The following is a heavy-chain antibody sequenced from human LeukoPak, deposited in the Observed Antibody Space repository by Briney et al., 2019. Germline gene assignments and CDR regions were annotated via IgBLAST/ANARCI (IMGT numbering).Heavy chain of an antibody. Sequence: PSETLSLTCTVSGVSISSGDHNWSWIRQHPGKGLEWIGYISYTGSPDYHPSLRSRLTISVDTSQSQFSLRLSSVTAADTAVYYCARLDYGDYEAFDIWGQGTMVTVSS. CDR3: ARLDYGDYEAFDI. J-gene: IGHJ3*02. CDR1: GVSISSGDHN. V-gene: IGHV4-31*03. D-gene: IGHD4-17*01. CDR2: ISYTGSP.